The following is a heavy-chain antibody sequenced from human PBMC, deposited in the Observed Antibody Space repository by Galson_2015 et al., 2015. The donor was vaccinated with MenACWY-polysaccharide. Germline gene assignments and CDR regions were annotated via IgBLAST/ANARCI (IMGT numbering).Heavy chain of an antibody. D-gene: IGHD5-24*01. CDR1: GFSFNNAW. J-gene: IGHJ4*02. CDR2: IRSSSSYI. V-gene: IGHV3-21*01. CDR3: ARDGMAMATIPFDY. Sequence: SLRLSCAASGFSFNNAWMSWLRQASGKGLEWVSSIRSSSSYIYYADSVRGRFTISRDNAKNSLYLQMNSVRAEDTAVYYCARDGMAMATIPFDYWGQGTLVTVSS.